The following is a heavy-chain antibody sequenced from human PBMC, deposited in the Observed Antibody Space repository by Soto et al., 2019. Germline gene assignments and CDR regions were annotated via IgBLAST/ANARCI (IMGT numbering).Heavy chain of an antibody. D-gene: IGHD6-19*01. J-gene: IGHJ6*03. Sequence: PGGSLRLSCAASGFTFSSYAMSWVRQAPGKGLEWVSAISGSGGSTYYADSVKGRFTISRDNSKNTLYLQMNSLRAEDTAVYYCAKPHSSGWYRSLYSSYMAVWGKGTTVTASS. CDR2: ISGSGGST. V-gene: IGHV3-23*01. CDR3: AKPHSSGWYRSLYSSYMAV. CDR1: GFTFSSYA.